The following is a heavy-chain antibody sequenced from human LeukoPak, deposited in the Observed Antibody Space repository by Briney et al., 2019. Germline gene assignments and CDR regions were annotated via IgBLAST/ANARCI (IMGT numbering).Heavy chain of an antibody. CDR1: GGSFSGYY. CDR2: INRGGDT. V-gene: IGHV4-34*01. D-gene: IGHD3-10*01. Sequence: SETLSLTCAVYGGSFSGYYWSWIRQPPGKGLEWIGEINRGGDTSYNPSLKSRVTISVDTTKNQFSLKLSSVTAADTALYYCARGYGSGSYYSAWGQGTLVTVSS. J-gene: IGHJ5*02. CDR3: ARGYGSGSYYSA.